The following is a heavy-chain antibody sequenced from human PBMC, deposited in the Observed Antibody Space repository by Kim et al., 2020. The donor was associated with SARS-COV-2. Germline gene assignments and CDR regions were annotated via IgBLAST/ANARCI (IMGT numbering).Heavy chain of an antibody. D-gene: IGHD3-22*01. CDR3: ARELVVVITTTYYYGMDV. Sequence: KGRFTISRDNSKNTLYLQMNSLRAEDTAVYYCARELVVVITTTYYYGMDVWGQGTTVTVSS. V-gene: IGHV3-30*07. J-gene: IGHJ6*02.